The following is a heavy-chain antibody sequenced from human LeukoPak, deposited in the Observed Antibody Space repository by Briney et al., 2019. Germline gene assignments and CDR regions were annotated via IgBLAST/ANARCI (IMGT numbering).Heavy chain of an antibody. J-gene: IGHJ4*02. D-gene: IGHD1-26*01. V-gene: IGHV4-39*01. CDR2: IYYSGST. CDR3: AKSGGYGLIDY. CDR1: GASVSGSAYY. Sequence: SETLSLTCTVSGASVSGSAYYWGWIRQPPGKGLEWIGNIYYSGSTYYNESLESRVTISIDTSKNQFSLRLNSVTAADTAMYYCAKSGGYGLIDYWGQGTLVTVSS.